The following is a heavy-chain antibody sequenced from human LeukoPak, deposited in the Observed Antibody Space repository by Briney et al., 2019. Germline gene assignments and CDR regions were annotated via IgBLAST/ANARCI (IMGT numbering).Heavy chain of an antibody. V-gene: IGHV4-4*07. J-gene: IGHJ4*02. D-gene: IGHD3-10*01. Sequence: PSETLSLTCTVSGGSISSYYWSWLRQPAGKGLGWIGRIYTSGSTNYNPSLKSRVTMSVDTSKNQFSLKLSSVTAADTAVYYCARRGIYYGSGRFDYWGQGTLVTVSS. CDR1: GGSISSYY. CDR3: ARRGIYYGSGRFDY. CDR2: IYTSGST.